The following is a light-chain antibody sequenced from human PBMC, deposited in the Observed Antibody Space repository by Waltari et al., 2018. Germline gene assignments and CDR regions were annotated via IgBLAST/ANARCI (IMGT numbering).Light chain of an antibody. CDR3: QQSYSTPRT. J-gene: IGKJ1*01. V-gene: IGKV1-39*01. CDR1: QSISSY. CDR2: AAS. Sequence: DIQMTQSPSSLSASVGARVTINCRASQSISSYLNWYQQKPGKAPKLLIYAASSLQSGVPSRFSGSGSGTDFTLTISSLQPEDFATYYCQQSYSTPRTFGQGTKVEIK.